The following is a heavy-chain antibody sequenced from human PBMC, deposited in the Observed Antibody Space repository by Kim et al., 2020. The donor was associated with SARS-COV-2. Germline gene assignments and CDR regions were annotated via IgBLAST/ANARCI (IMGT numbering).Heavy chain of an antibody. Sequence: GGSLRLSCAASGFTFSSYWMHWVRQAPGKGLVWVSRINSDGSSTSYADSVKGRFTISRDNAKNTLYLQMNSLRAEDTAVYYCARDRWFGLRGYYYYGMDVWGQGTTVTVSS. J-gene: IGHJ6*02. D-gene: IGHD3-10*01. V-gene: IGHV3-74*01. CDR1: GFTFSSYW. CDR3: ARDRWFGLRGYYYYGMDV. CDR2: INSDGSST.